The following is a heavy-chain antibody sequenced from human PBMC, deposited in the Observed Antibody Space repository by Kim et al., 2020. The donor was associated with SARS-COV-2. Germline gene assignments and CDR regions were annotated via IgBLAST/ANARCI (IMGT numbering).Heavy chain of an antibody. CDR1: GFTFSSYS. Sequence: GGSLRLSCAASGFTFSSYSMNWVRQAPGKGLEWVSYISSSSSTIYYADSVKGRFTISRDNAKNSLYLQMNSLRAEDTAVYYCARVYPTIYYGMDVWGQGTTVTVSS. CDR2: ISSSSSTI. D-gene: IGHD2-8*01. CDR3: ARVYPTIYYGMDV. V-gene: IGHV3-48*04. J-gene: IGHJ6*02.